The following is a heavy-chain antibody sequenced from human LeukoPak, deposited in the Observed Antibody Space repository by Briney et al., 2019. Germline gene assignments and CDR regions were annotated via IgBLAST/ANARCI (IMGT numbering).Heavy chain of an antibody. CDR3: ARESDTVVTPFPFDY. D-gene: IGHD4-23*01. V-gene: IGHV4-61*01. J-gene: IGHJ4*02. CDR1: GGSVSSGSYY. CDR2: IYYSGST. Sequence: SETLSLTCTVSGGSVSSGSYYWSWIRQPPGKGLEWIGYIYYSGSTNYNPSLKSRVTISVDTSKNQFSLKLSSVTAADTAVYYCARESDTVVTPFPFDYWGQGTLVTVSS.